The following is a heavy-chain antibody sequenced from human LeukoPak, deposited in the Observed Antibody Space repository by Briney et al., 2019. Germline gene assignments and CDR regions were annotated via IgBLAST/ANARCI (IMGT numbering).Heavy chain of an antibody. CDR3: AREEQQYDNWFDA. J-gene: IGHJ5*02. CDR1: GYTFTSYG. Sequence: ASVKVSCKASGYTFTSYGISWVRQAPGQGLEWMGWISAYNGNTNYAQKLQGRVTMTTDTSTSTAYMELSRLRSDDTAVYYCAREEQQYDNWFDAWGQGTLVTVSS. V-gene: IGHV1-18*01. D-gene: IGHD6-13*01. CDR2: ISAYNGNT.